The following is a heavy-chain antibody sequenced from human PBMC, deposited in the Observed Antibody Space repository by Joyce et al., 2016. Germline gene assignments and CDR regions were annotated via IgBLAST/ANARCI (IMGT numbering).Heavy chain of an antibody. CDR1: GGTRSGYA. J-gene: IGHJ4*02. Sequence: QTQLVQSGAEVKKPGSSVKVSCRAFGGTRSGYAISWVRQAPGQGLEWMGGITPIFATAKYAQKFQTRLTITADKSTNTAYMELSSLRSEDTAIYYCVRVRQSGNINDYWGQGTQVTVSS. CDR2: ITPIFATA. CDR3: VRVRQSGNINDY. V-gene: IGHV1-69*06.